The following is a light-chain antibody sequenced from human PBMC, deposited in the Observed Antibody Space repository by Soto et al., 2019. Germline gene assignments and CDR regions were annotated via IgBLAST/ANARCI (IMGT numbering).Light chain of an antibody. CDR2: AAS. CDR1: QGISSY. CDR3: QQYNNWPSWT. J-gene: IGKJ1*01. Sequence: EIQLTQSPSFLSASVVDRVTITCRASQGISSYVAWYQHKPGKAPKLLIYAASTLESGVPSRFSGSGSGTEFTLTISSLQSEDFAVYYCQQYNNWPSWTFGQGTKVDI. V-gene: IGKV1-9*01.